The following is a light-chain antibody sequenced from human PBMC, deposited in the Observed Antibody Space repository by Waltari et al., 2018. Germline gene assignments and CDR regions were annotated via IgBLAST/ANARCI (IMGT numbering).Light chain of an antibody. J-gene: IGLJ2*01. CDR3: YSTDSSVNQVV. CDR1: AFPNRY. V-gene: IGLV3-10*01. Sequence: SYELTQPPSVSVSPGQTATITCSGDAFPNRYAYWYQLMSCLATALVIYEDSQRPAGIPARFSGFSSGTLVTLNISVAQVEDEADYFCYSTDSSVNQVVFGGGTKLTVL. CDR2: EDS.